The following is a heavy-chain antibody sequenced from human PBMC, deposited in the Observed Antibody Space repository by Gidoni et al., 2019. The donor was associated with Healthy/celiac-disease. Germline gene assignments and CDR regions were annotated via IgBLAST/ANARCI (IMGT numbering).Heavy chain of an antibody. CDR3: ARERGNCSSTSCYWKWFDP. J-gene: IGHJ5*02. V-gene: IGHV4-39*07. CDR1: GGSISSSRYY. CDR2: IYYSGST. D-gene: IGHD2-2*01. Sequence: QLQLQESGPGLVKPSETLSLTCTVSGGSISSSRYYWGWIRQPPGKGLEWIGSIYYSGSTYYNPSLKSRVTISVDTSKNQFSLKLSSVTAADTAVYYCARERGNCSSTSCYWKWFDPWGQGTLVTVSS.